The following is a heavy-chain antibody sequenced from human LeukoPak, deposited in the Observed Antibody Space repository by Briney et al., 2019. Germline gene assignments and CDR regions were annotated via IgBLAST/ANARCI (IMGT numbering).Heavy chain of an antibody. CDR3: ARAPPLTNNWFDP. CDR1: GFTFSSYW. J-gene: IGHJ5*02. CDR2: INSDGSST. V-gene: IGHV3-74*01. Sequence: GGSLRLSRAASGFTFSSYWMHWVRQAPGKGLVWVSRINSDGSSTSYADSVKGRFTISRDNAKNTLYLQMNSLRAEDTAVYYCARAPPLTNNWFDPWGQGTLVTVSS.